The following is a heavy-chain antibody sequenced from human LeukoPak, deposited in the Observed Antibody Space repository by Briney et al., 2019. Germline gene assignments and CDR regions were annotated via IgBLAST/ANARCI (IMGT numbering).Heavy chain of an antibody. V-gene: IGHV3-7*01. Sequence: GGSLRLSCAASGFTFSSYWMSWVRQAPGKGLEWVAHIQQDGSEKYYVDSVKGRFTISRDNAKNSLYLQMNSLRAEDTAVYYCARDLSSGYYQAFFEDYWGQGTLVTVSS. CDR2: IQQDGSEK. J-gene: IGHJ4*02. CDR3: ARDLSSGYYQAFFEDY. CDR1: GFTFSSYW. D-gene: IGHD3-22*01.